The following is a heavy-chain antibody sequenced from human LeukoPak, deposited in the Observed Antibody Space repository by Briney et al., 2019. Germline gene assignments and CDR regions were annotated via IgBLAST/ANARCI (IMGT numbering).Heavy chain of an antibody. D-gene: IGHD3-10*01. CDR3: AKESSLLRGPTVIYYFDF. J-gene: IGHJ4*02. Sequence: PGGSLRLSCAASGFTFSSFGMHWVRQAPGKGLEWVAFIRYDGSNKYYADSVKGRFTISRDNSKNTLYLQMNSLRAEDTAIYYCAKESSLLRGPTVIYYFDFWGQGTLVTVSS. CDR2: IRYDGSNK. CDR1: GFTFSSFG. V-gene: IGHV3-30*02.